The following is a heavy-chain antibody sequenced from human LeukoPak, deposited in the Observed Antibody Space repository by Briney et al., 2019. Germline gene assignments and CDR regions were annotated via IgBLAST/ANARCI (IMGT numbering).Heavy chain of an antibody. V-gene: IGHV3-23*01. Sequence: GGSLRLSCAASGFTFSSYGMSWVRQAPGKGLEWVSAISGSDVSTYYADSVKGRFTISRDNSKNTLYLQTNSLRAEDMAVYYCAKDGGQGADYWGQGTLVSVSS. J-gene: IGHJ4*02. CDR2: ISGSDVST. CDR3: AKDGGQGADY. D-gene: IGHD3-16*01. CDR1: GFTFSSYG.